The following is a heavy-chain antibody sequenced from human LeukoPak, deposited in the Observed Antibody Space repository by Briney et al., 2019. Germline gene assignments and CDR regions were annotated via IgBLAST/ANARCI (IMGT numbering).Heavy chain of an antibody. CDR3: ASGGYSYGYFDY. CDR2: IYTSGST. CDR1: GGSISSYY. J-gene: IGHJ4*02. D-gene: IGHD5-18*01. Sequence: SETLSLTCTVSGGSISSYYWSWIRQPAGKGLEWIGRIYTSGSTNYNPSLKSRVTMSVDTSKNQFSLKLSSVTAADTAVYYCASGGYSYGYFDYWGQGTLVTVSS. V-gene: IGHV4-4*07.